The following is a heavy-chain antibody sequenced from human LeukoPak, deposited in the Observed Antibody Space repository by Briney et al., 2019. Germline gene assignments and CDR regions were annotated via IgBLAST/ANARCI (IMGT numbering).Heavy chain of an antibody. V-gene: IGHV3-7*01. CDR1: GFTFSSHW. Sequence: GGSLRLSCAASGFTFSSHWMSWVRQAPGKGLEWVANIKQDGSEKYYVDSVKGRFTISRDNAKNSLYLQMNSLRAEDTAVYYCARDPSTYYDSSGADYWGQGTLVTVSS. CDR3: ARDPSTYYDSSGADY. J-gene: IGHJ4*02. CDR2: IKQDGSEK. D-gene: IGHD3-22*01.